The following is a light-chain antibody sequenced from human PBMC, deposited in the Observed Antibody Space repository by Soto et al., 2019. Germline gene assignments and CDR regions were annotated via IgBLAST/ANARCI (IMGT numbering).Light chain of an antibody. CDR3: QQSYSTPFT. CDR1: QSISSY. V-gene: IGKV1-39*01. Sequence: GDRVTITCRASQSISSYLNWYQQKPGKAPKLLIYAASSLQSGVPSRFSGSGSGTDFTLTISSLQPEDFATYYCQQSYSTPFTFGPGTKVDIK. CDR2: AAS. J-gene: IGKJ3*01.